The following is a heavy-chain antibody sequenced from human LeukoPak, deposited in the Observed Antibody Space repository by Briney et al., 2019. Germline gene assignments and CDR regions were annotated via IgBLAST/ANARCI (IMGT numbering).Heavy chain of an antibody. CDR1: GFSVSLYG. CDR3: ARGLRQAGLAPLEF. J-gene: IGHJ4*02. CDR2: LRSDTNSE. D-gene: IGHD3-10*01. V-gene: IGHV3-30*02. Sequence: GGSPRLSCAASGFSVSLYGMHWVRQTPGKGLECVAFLRSDTNSEHYAVSVKGRFAISRDTSKDTLNLQMRSLRVEDTALYYCARGLRQAGLAPLEFWGQGTQVIVSS.